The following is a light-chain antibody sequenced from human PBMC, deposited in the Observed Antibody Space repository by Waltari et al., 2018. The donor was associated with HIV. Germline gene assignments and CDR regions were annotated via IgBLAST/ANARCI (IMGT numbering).Light chain of an antibody. Sequence: QSALTQSASLSGSPGKSITIPWPGTSSDVGGYNLFPRYQHHPGKAPKPMIYEVNKRPSGVSNRCSGSKSGNTASLTISGLQAEDEADYYCCSYAGSSTSVVFGGGTKLTVL. V-gene: IGLV2-23*02. CDR2: EVN. CDR1: SSDVGGYNL. J-gene: IGLJ2*01. CDR3: CSYAGSSTSVV.